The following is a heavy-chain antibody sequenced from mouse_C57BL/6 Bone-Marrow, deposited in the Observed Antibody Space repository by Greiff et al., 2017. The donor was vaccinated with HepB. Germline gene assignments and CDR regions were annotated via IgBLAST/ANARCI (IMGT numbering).Heavy chain of an antibody. CDR2: IDPENGDT. V-gene: IGHV14-4*01. CDR3: TGGYVGY. CDR1: GFNIKDDY. D-gene: IGHD1-1*02. J-gene: IGHJ2*01. Sequence: VQLQQSGAELVRPGASVKLSCTASGFNIKDDYMHWVKQRPEQGLEWIGWIDPENGDTEYASKFQGKATITADTSSNTAYLQLSSLTSEDTAVYYCTGGYVGYWGQGTTLTFSS.